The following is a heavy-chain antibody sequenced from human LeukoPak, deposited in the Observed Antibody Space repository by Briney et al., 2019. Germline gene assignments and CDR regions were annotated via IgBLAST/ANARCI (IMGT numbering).Heavy chain of an antibody. J-gene: IGHJ4*02. V-gene: IGHV3-20*04. D-gene: IGHD3-22*01. CDR1: GFTFDDYG. Sequence: GGSLRLSCAASGFTFDDYGMTWVRQAPGKGLEWVSSINWNGGSTGYADSVKGRFTISRDKAKNSLYLQMNSLRAEDTAVYYCASSSGYLDYWGQGTLVTVSS. CDR2: INWNGGST. CDR3: ASSSGYLDY.